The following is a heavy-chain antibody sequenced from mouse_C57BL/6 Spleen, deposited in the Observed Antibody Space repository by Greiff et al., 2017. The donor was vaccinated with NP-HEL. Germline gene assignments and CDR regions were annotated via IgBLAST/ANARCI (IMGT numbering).Heavy chain of an antibody. D-gene: IGHD1-1*01. CDR2: IDPSDSYT. J-gene: IGHJ2*01. Sequence: VQLQQPGAELVRPGTSVKLSCKASGYTFTSYWMHWVKQRPGQGLEWIGVIDPSDSYTNYNQKFKGKATLTVDTSSSTAYMQLSSLTSEDSAVYYCARSVSSGSADYWGQGTTLTVSS. V-gene: IGHV1-59*01. CDR1: GYTFTSYW. CDR3: ARSVSSGSADY.